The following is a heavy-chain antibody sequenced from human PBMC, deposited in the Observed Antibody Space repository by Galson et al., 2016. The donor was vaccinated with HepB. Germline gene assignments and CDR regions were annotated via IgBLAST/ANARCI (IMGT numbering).Heavy chain of an antibody. V-gene: IGHV3-7*03. J-gene: IGHJ4*02. CDR2: IKEDGSEK. CDR1: GFTFSSYW. CDR3: ARGGSRGGQYIY. D-gene: IGHD2-2*01. Sequence: SLRLSCAASGFTFSSYWMSWVRQAPGKGLEWVANIKEDGSEKHYVDSVKGRFTVSRDNTENSLYLQMNSLRVEDTAGYYCARGGSRGGQYIYWGRGTLVIVSS.